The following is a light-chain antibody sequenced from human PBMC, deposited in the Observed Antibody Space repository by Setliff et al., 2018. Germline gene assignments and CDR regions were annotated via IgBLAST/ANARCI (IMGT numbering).Light chain of an antibody. J-gene: IGLJ1*01. Sequence: FMLTQPHSVSESPGKTVTISCTRSSGSIASNYVQWYQQRPGSSPTSVIYEDDQRPSGAPDRFSGSIDSSSNSASLTISGLKTGDEADYYCQSYDNSNPYVFGTGTKVTVL. CDR3: QSYDNSNPYV. CDR1: SGSIASNY. V-gene: IGLV6-57*01. CDR2: EDD.